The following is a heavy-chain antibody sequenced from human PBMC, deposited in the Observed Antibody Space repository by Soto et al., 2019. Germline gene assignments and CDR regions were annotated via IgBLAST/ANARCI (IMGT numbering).Heavy chain of an antibody. Sequence: GESLKISCKGSGYSFTSYWISWVRQMPGKGLEWMGRIYPSDSDTSYSPSFQGQVTISADKSISTAYLQWSSLKASDTAMFYCARHPPYYDFPRGFYYMDVWGKGTTVTVSS. J-gene: IGHJ6*03. CDR3: ARHPPYYDFPRGFYYMDV. V-gene: IGHV5-10-1*04. D-gene: IGHD3-3*01. CDR1: GYSFTSYW. CDR2: IYPSDSDT.